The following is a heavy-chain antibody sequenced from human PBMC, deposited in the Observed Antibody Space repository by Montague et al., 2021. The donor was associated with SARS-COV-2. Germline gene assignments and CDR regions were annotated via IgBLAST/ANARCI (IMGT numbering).Heavy chain of an antibody. J-gene: IGHJ6*02. V-gene: IGHV4-34*01. CDR2: INHSGST. CDR1: GGSFSGYY. CDR3: ARVRYYGSGTSLGMDV. D-gene: IGHD3-10*01. Sequence: SETLSLTCAVYGGSFSGYYWSWIRQPPGKGLEWIGEINHSGSTNYNPSLKSRVTISVDMSKNQFSLKLSSVTAADTAVYYCARVRYYGSGTSLGMDVWGQGTTVTVSS.